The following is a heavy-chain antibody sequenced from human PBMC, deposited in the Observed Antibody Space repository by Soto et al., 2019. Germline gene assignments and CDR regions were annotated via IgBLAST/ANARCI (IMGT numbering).Heavy chain of an antibody. CDR3: AGGDNYYALGV. Sequence: QLQLVESGGGVVQPGRSLRLSCTASGSTFSNYIMHWVCQAPGKGLEWVAFISYDGSNKDYADSVEGRFTISRDNSKSTLFLQLSSLRPEDTAVYYCAGGDNYYALGVWGQGTTVTVSS. CDR2: ISYDGSNK. CDR1: GSTFSNYI. D-gene: IGHD2-15*01. J-gene: IGHJ6*02. V-gene: IGHV3-30-3*01.